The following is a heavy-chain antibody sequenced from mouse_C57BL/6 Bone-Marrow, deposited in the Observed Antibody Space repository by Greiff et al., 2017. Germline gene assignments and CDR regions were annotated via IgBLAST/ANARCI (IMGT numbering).Heavy chain of an antibody. D-gene: IGHD1-1*01. CDR3: ARQDYYGSSYWYFDV. CDR2: IYPGSGST. Sequence: QVQLQQPGAELVKPGASVKMSCKASGYTFNSYWITWVKQRPGQGLEWIGDIYPGSGSTNYNEKFKSKATLTVDTSSSTAYMQLSSLTSEDSAVYYCARQDYYGSSYWYFDVWGTGTTVTVSS. CDR1: GYTFNSYW. V-gene: IGHV1-55*01. J-gene: IGHJ1*03.